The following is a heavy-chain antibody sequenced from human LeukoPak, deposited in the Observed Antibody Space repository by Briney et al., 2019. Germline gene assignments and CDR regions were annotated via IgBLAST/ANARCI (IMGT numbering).Heavy chain of an antibody. Sequence: PGRSLRLSCAASGFTFSSYAMHWVRQAPGKGLEGVANIKQDGSEKYYVDSVKGRFTISRDNAKNSLYLQMNSLRAEDTAVYYCARTRGYSYGYDYWGQGTLVTVSS. J-gene: IGHJ4*02. V-gene: IGHV3-7*01. CDR3: ARTRGYSYGYDY. CDR1: GFTFSSYA. D-gene: IGHD5-18*01. CDR2: IKQDGSEK.